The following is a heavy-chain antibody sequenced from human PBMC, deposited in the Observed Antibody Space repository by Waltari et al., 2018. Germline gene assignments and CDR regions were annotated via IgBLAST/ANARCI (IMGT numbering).Heavy chain of an antibody. CDR3: ARDRWGESHGYGY. J-gene: IGHJ4*02. Sequence: QVQLVQAGVEVKKPGASVRVSCKASGYTLPVYYLHWIRQAPGQGPEWMGWINPNNGATHYAQKFQGRVTMTRDTSINTAYLEVTSDDTAVYFCARDRWGESHGYGYWGRGTLVTVSS. CDR2: INPNNGAT. D-gene: IGHD7-27*01. CDR1: GYTLPVYY. V-gene: IGHV1-2*02.